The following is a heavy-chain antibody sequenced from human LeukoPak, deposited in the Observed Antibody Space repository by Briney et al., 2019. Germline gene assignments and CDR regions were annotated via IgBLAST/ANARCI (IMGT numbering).Heavy chain of an antibody. V-gene: IGHV4-59*01. CDR3: AREVITGNFDY. CDR2: IYYSGST. D-gene: IGHD1-20*01. CDR1: GGSISSYY. J-gene: IGHJ4*02. Sequence: SETLSLTCTVSGGSISSYYWSWIRQPPGKGLEWIGYIYYSGSTNYNPSLKSRVTISVDTSKNQFSLKLSSVTAADTAVYYCAREVITGNFDYWGQGTLVTVSS.